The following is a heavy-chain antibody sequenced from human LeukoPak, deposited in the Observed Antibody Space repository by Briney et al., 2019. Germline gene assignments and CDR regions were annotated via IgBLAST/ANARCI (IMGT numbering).Heavy chain of an antibody. D-gene: IGHD2-21*01. CDR3: AKAIGATLLPGDY. V-gene: IGHV3-74*01. Sequence: AGGSLRLSCVGSGFTFNTYWIHWVRQAPGKGLVWVSRVKEDGRETNYADSVKGRFTLSRDNAKNTVYLQMNNLRAEDTALYYCAKAIGATLLPGDYWGQGTLVTVSS. CDR2: VKEDGRET. CDR1: GFTFNTYW. J-gene: IGHJ4*02.